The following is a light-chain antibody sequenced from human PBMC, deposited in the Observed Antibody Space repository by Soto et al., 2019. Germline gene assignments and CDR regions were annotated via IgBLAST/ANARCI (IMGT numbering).Light chain of an antibody. CDR3: SSYTISNTLPFV. CDR1: RRDVGGYNY. CDR2: EVT. V-gene: IGLV2-14*01. J-gene: IGLJ1*01. Sequence: QSALTQPASVSGSPGQSITISCTGTRRDVGGYNYVSWYQQYPGKSPKLLIYEVTHRPSGVSNRFSGSQSGNTASLTISGLQAEDEADYYCSSYTISNTLPFVFGTGTKVTVL.